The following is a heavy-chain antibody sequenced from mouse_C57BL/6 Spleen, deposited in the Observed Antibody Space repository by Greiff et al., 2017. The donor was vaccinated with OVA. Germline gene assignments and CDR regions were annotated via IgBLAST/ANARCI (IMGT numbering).Heavy chain of an antibody. CDR1: GFTFTDYY. CDR3: ASPHYYGSSLYYAMDY. J-gene: IGHJ4*01. V-gene: IGHV7-3*01. D-gene: IGHD1-1*01. CDR2: IRNKANGYTT. Sequence: EVQLQESGGGLVQPGGSLSLSCAASGFTFTDYYMSWVRQPPGKALEWLGFIRNKANGYTTEYSASVKGRFTISRDNSQSILYLQMNALRAEDSATYYCASPHYYGSSLYYAMDYWGQGTSVTVSS.